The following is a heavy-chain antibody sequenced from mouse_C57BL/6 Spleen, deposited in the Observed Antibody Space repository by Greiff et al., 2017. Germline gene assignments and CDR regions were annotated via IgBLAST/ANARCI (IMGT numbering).Heavy chain of an antibody. J-gene: IGHJ2*01. CDR2: ISSGSSTI. Sequence: EVKLMESGGGLVKPGGSLKLSCAASGFTFSDYGMHWVRQAPEKGLEWVAYISSGSSTIYSADTVKGRFTISRDNAKNTLFLQMTSLRSEDTAMYYCARRNWDYFDYWGQGTTLTVSS. CDR1: GFTFSDYG. D-gene: IGHD4-1*01. CDR3: ARRNWDYFDY. V-gene: IGHV5-17*01.